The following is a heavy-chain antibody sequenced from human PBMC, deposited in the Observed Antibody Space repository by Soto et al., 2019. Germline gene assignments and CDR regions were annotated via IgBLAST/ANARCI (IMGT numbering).Heavy chain of an antibody. D-gene: IGHD6-13*01. CDR2: ISSSSSYI. CDR1: GFTFSSYS. Sequence: EVQLVESGGGLVKPGGSLRLSCAASGFTFSSYSMNWVRQAPGKGLEWVSSISSSSSYIYYADSGKGRFTISRDNAKNLLYLQMNSLTAEDTAVYLCARVRGAAVTDPVQYYGMGVWGQGTTVTVSS. J-gene: IGHJ6*02. V-gene: IGHV3-21*01. CDR3: ARVRGAAVTDPVQYYGMGV.